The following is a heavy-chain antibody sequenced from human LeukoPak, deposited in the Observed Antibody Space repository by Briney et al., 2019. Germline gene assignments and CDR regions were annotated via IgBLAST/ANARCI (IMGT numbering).Heavy chain of an antibody. CDR3: ARQENGSGSYLSYFDY. D-gene: IGHD3-10*01. CDR2: IYYSGST. Sequence: SETLSLTCTVSSGSIRSYYWSWIRQPPGKGLEWIGYIYYSGSTNYNPSLKSRVTISVDTSKNQFSLKLSSVTAADTAVYYCARQENGSGSYLSYFDYWGQGTLVTVSS. CDR1: SGSIRSYY. J-gene: IGHJ4*02. V-gene: IGHV4-59*08.